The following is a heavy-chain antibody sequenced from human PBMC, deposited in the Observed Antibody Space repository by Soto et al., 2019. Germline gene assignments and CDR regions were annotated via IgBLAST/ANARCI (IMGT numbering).Heavy chain of an antibody. Sequence: EVQLVESGGGLVQPGGSLRLSCAASGFTFSSYWMHWVRQAPGKGLVWVSRINSDGSSTSYADSVKGRFTISRDNAKNTLYLQMNSLRAEDTAVYYCARGGGYDFWSGYAWSSYYYYYSMDVWGKGTTVTVSS. V-gene: IGHV3-74*01. CDR3: ARGGGYDFWSGYAWSSYYYYYSMDV. CDR1: GFTFSSYW. D-gene: IGHD3-3*01. CDR2: INSDGSST. J-gene: IGHJ6*03.